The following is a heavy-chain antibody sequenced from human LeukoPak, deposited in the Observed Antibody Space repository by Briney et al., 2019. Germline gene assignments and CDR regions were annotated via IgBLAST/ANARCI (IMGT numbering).Heavy chain of an antibody. Sequence: GGSLRLSCAASGFTFSSYAMHWVRQAPGKGLEWVAVISYDGSNKYYADSVKGRFTISRDNSKNTLYLQMNSLRAEDTAVYYCARGERYFDWLLYPDLFDYWGQGTLVTVSS. J-gene: IGHJ4*02. CDR3: ARGERYFDWLLYPDLFDY. V-gene: IGHV3-30-3*01. CDR2: ISYDGSNK. CDR1: GFTFSSYA. D-gene: IGHD3-9*01.